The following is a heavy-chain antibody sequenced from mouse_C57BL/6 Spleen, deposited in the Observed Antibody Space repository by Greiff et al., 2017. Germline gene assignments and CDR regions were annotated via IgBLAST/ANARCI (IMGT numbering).Heavy chain of an antibody. CDR2: IDPSDSET. Sequence: QVHVKQPGAELVRPGSSVKLSCKASGYTFTSYWMHWVKQRPIQGLEWIGNIDPSDSETHYNQKFKDKATLTVDKSSSTAYMQLSSLTSEDSAVYYCARSGIYYGILYAMDYWGQGTSVTVSS. CDR3: ARSGIYYGILYAMDY. D-gene: IGHD2-1*01. V-gene: IGHV1-52*01. J-gene: IGHJ4*01. CDR1: GYTFTSYW.